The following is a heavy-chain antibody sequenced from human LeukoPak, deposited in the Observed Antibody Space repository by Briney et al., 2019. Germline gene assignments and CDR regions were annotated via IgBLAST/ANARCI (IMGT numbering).Heavy chain of an antibody. D-gene: IGHD1-26*01. J-gene: IGHJ4*02. Sequence: SQTLSLTCTVSGGSISSGSYYWSWIRQPAGKGLEWIGRIYTSGSTNYNPSLKSRVTISVDTSKNQFSLKLSSVTAADTAVYYCASGPVGAEDYWGQGTLVTVSS. V-gene: IGHV4-61*02. CDR1: GGSISSGSYY. CDR2: IYTSGST. CDR3: ASGPVGAEDY.